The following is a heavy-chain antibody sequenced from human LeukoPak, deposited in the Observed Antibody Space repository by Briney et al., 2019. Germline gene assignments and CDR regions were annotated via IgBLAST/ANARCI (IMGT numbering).Heavy chain of an antibody. CDR1: GGSISSDY. J-gene: IGHJ6*02. CDR2: IYYSGST. Sequence: KPSETLSLTCTVSGGSISSDYWSWIRLPPGKGLEWIGNIYYSGSTNYNPSLKSRVIISADTSKKWFSLKMSSVTAADTAVYYSARLRVSLVRGVVYDYYGMDVWGQGTTVIVSS. D-gene: IGHD3-10*01. CDR3: ARLRVSLVRGVVYDYYGMDV. V-gene: IGHV4-59*01.